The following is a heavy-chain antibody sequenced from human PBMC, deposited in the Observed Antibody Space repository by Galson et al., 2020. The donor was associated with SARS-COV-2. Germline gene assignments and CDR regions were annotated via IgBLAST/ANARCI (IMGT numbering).Heavy chain of an antibody. J-gene: IGHJ1*01. Sequence: GESLKISCAASGFTFSSYGMHWVRQAPGKGLEWVAVIWYDGSNKYYADSVKGRFTISRDNSKNTLYLQMNSLRAEDTAVYYCARVDYYDSSGPRPLQHWGQGTLVTVSS. CDR2: IWYDGSNK. CDR3: ARVDYYDSSGPRPLQH. D-gene: IGHD3-22*01. CDR1: GFTFSSYG. V-gene: IGHV3-33*01.